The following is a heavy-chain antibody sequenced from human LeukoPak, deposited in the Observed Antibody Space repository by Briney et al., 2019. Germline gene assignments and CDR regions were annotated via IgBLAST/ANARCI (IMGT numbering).Heavy chain of an antibody. D-gene: IGHD1-26*01. CDR3: ARGGNYWPQWWFDP. CDR1: GGSFSTYY. J-gene: IGHJ5*02. V-gene: IGHV4-4*07. CDR2: IYTSEST. Sequence: SETLSLTCTVSGGSFSTYYWSWIRQPAGKGLEWIGRIYTSESTSYNPSLKSRVTMSLDASKNQFSLELNSVTPADTAVYYCARGGNYWPQWWFDPWGRGTLVSVSS.